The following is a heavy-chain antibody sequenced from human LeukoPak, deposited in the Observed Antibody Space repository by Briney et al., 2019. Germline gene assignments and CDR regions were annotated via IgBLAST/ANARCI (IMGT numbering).Heavy chain of an antibody. Sequence: GGSLRLSCAASGFTFSSYAMHWVRQAPGKGLEWVAVISYDGSNKYYADSVKGRFTISRDNSKNTLHLQMNSLRAEDTAVYYCARTRLGIAVAGTRRNKGSPNYYYYGMDVWGQGTTVTVSS. CDR1: GFTFSSYA. J-gene: IGHJ6*02. D-gene: IGHD6-19*01. V-gene: IGHV3-30-3*01. CDR3: ARTRLGIAVAGTRRNKGSPNYYYYGMDV. CDR2: ISYDGSNK.